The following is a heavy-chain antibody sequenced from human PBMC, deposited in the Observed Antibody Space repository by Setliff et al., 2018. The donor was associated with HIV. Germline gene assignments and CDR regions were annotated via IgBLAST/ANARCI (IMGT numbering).Heavy chain of an antibody. CDR3: ARARGRDGYYFWGV. J-gene: IGHJ6*04. CDR2: IYYSGTT. V-gene: IGHV4-59*08. CDR1: GGSISSYY. D-gene: IGHD3-3*01. Sequence: SGTLSLTCTVSGGSISSYYWSWIRQPPGKRLEWIGYIYYSGTTNYNPSLKSRVTISIATSKNQFSLKLSSVTAADTAVYYCARARGRDGYYFWGVWGKGTTVTVSS.